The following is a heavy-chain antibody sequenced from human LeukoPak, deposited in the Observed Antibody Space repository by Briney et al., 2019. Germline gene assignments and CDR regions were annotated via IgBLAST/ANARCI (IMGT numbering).Heavy chain of an antibody. Sequence: PSETLSLTCTVSGGSVSSGTSYWSWIRQPPGKGMEWIGYISHSGSSNYNPSLKSRVTISVDTSKNQFSLRLSSVTAADTAVYYCAREIIYSSGWYHFDYWGQGTLVTVSS. J-gene: IGHJ4*02. CDR3: AREIIYSSGWYHFDY. D-gene: IGHD6-19*01. CDR1: GGSVSSGTSY. CDR2: ISHSGSS. V-gene: IGHV4-61*01.